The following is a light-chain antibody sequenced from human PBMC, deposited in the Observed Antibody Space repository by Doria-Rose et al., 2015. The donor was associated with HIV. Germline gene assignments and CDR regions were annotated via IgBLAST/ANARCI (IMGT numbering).Light chain of an antibody. CDR1: QSVLYNSNNKNY. V-gene: IGKV4-1*01. J-gene: IGKJ1*01. Sequence: TQSPDSLAVSLGERATINCKSSQSVLYNSNNKNYLAWYQQKPGQPPKLLIYWASAREFGVPDRFSGSGSGTDFTLTISSLQAEDVAMYYCQQYYSSWTFGQGTKVEIK. CDR3: QQYYSSWT. CDR2: WAS.